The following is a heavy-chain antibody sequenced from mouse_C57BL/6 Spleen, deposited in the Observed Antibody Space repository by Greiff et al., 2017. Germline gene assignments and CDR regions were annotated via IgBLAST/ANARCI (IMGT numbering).Heavy chain of an antibody. Sequence: EVKLVESGPGLVKPSQSLSLTCSVTGYSITSGYYWNWIRQLPGNKLEWMGYISYDGSNNYNPSLKNRISITRDTSKNQFFLKLNSGTTEDTATDYCANYDGSSPYWYFDVWGTGTTVTVSS. D-gene: IGHD1-1*01. CDR3: ANYDGSSPYWYFDV. CDR2: ISYDGSN. J-gene: IGHJ1*03. V-gene: IGHV3-6*01. CDR1: GYSITSGYY.